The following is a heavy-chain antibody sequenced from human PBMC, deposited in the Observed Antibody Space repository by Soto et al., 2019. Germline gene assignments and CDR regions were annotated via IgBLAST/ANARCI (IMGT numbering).Heavy chain of an antibody. V-gene: IGHV4-4*07. CDR3: AREYTETVDGPTPFYFDY. CDR1: GDSISTYY. Sequence: PSETLSLTCSVAGDSISTYYWSWIWQSAGKGLEWIGRTYITGDTNYNPSLKSRVTMTLDTSKNQLSLKLSSVTAEDTAVYYCAREYTETVDGPTPFYFDYWGQGTPVTVSS. D-gene: IGHD6-19*01. J-gene: IGHJ4*02. CDR2: TYITGDT.